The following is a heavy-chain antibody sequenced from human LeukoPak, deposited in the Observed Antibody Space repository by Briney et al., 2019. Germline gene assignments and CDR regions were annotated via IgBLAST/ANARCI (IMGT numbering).Heavy chain of an antibody. CDR3: ARGTYTTVTAMDV. Sequence: ASVKVSCKASGYTFTSYGFSWVRQAPGQGLEWMGWVIADDGNTDYPQNLQGRVTLTTDTSTNTAYMELRSLRSDDTAVYYCARGTYTTVTAMDVWGKGTTVIVSS. CDR1: GYTFTSYG. D-gene: IGHD2-21*02. V-gene: IGHV1-18*01. J-gene: IGHJ6*03. CDR2: VIADDGNT.